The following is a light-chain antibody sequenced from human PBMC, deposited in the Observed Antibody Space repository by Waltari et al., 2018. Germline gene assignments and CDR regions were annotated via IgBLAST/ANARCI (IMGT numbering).Light chain of an antibody. CDR2: GAS. V-gene: IGKV3-15*01. CDR3: QQYNNWRST. J-gene: IGKJ4*01. Sequence: EIVMTQSPATLSVSPGERATLSCRASQSINSNLACYQQKPGQAPRLLIYGASTRATGIPARFSGSGSGTEFTLTINSLQSEDFAVYSCQQYNNWRSTFGGGTKVEIK. CDR1: QSINSN.